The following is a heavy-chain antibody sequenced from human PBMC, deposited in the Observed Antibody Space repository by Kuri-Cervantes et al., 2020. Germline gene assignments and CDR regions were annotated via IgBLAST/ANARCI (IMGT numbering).Heavy chain of an antibody. Sequence: SQTLSLTCAVSGYSISSGYYWGWIRQPPGKGLEWVGSISHSWSTYYNPSLKSRVTISVDTSKNQFSLKLRSVTAADTAVYYCAKEGDYYDSGGYYDLDYWGQGTLVTVSS. CDR3: AKEGDYYDSGGYYDLDY. V-gene: IGHV4-38-2*02. CDR2: ISHSWST. CDR1: GYSISSGYY. J-gene: IGHJ4*02. D-gene: IGHD3-22*01.